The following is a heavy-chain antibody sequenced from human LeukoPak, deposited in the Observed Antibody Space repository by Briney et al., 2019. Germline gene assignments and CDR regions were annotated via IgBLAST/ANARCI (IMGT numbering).Heavy chain of an antibody. V-gene: IGHV4-59*01. D-gene: IGHD3-10*01. CDR2: IYYSGST. CDR1: GGSISSYY. Sequence: SETLSLTCTVSGGSISSYYWSWIRQPPGKRLEWIGYIYYSGSTNYNPSLKSRVTISVDTSKNQFSLKLSSVTAADTAVYYCARDQADGSGSYSWFDPWGQGTLVTVSS. CDR3: ARDQADGSGSYSWFDP. J-gene: IGHJ5*02.